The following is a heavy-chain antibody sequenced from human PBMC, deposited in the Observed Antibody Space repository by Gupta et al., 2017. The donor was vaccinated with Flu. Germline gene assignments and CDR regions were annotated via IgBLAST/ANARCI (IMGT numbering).Heavy chain of an antibody. CDR2: ISYDGSNK. Sequence: QVQLVGSGGGVVQPGRSLRLSCAASGFTFINHGTHRVRQAPGKGLEGVADISYDGSNKNYADSVKGRFTISRDNSKNTLYLQMSSLRTEDTAVYFCMKPWNSGSHVKTDYWGQGTLVTVSS. CDR3: MKPWNSGSHVKTDY. V-gene: IGHV3-30*18. D-gene: IGHD1-26*01. CDR1: GFTFINHG. J-gene: IGHJ4*02.